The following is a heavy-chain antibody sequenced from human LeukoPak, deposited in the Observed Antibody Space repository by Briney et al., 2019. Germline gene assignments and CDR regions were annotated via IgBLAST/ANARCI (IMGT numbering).Heavy chain of an antibody. Sequence: ASVKVSCKASGYTFTSYGISWVRQAPGQGLEWMGWISAYNGNTNYAQKLQGRVTMTTDTSTSTAYMELSSLRSEDTAVYYCARLYQPLIDAFDTWGQGTMVTVSS. CDR3: ARLYQPLIDAFDT. CDR1: GYTFTSYG. CDR2: ISAYNGNT. V-gene: IGHV1-18*01. D-gene: IGHD2-2*01. J-gene: IGHJ3*02.